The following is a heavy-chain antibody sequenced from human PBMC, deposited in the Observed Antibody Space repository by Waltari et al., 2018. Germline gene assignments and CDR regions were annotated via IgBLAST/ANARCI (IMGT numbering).Heavy chain of an antibody. J-gene: IGHJ5*02. Sequence: QVQLQESGPGLVKPSETLSLTCTVSGGSISSYYWSWIRQPPGKGLEWIGYIYYSGSTNDNPSLKSRVTISVDTSKNQFSLKLSSVTAADTAVYYCASVGPRYSSSWDNWFDPWGQGTLVTVSS. V-gene: IGHV4-59*01. D-gene: IGHD6-13*01. CDR3: ASVGPRYSSSWDNWFDP. CDR2: IYYSGST. CDR1: GGSISSYY.